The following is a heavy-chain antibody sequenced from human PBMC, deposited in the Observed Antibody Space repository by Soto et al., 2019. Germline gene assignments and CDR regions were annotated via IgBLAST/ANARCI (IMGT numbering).Heavy chain of an antibody. V-gene: IGHV3-23*01. D-gene: IGHD6-13*01. CDR2: ISDSGDTT. CDR1: GFTFSTYA. CDR3: AGSPGTYWYFAL. J-gene: IGHJ2*01. Sequence: EVQLLESGGGLVQPGGSLRLSCAASGFTFSTYAMGWVRQAQGKGLEWVSAISDSGDTTYYADSVKGRLTISRDNSKNTLYLQMNSLRAEDTAVYYCAGSPGTYWYFALWGRGTLVTVSS.